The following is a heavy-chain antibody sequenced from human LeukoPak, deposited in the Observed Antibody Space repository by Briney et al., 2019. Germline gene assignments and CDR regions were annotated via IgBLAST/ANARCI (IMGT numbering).Heavy chain of an antibody. CDR1: GYSISSGYY. Sequence: NPSETLSLTCTVSGYSISSGYYWGWIRQPPGKGLEWIGSMYHSGSTYYNPSLKSRVTISVDASKNQFSLKLSSVTAADTAVYYCARGERRSGDYWGQGTLVTVSS. D-gene: IGHD1-1*01. J-gene: IGHJ4*02. CDR2: MYHSGST. CDR3: ARGERRSGDY. V-gene: IGHV4-38-2*02.